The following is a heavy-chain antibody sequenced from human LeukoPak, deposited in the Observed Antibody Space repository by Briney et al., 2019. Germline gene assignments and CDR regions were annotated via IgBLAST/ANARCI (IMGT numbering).Heavy chain of an antibody. D-gene: IGHD3-3*01. Sequence: SETLSLTCAVYGGSFSSYYWSWIRQPPGKGLEWIGYIYYSGSTNYNPSLKSRVTISVDTSKNQFSLKLSSVTAADTAVYYCARYHYDFWSGYYTLDAFDIWGQGTMVTVSS. CDR2: IYYSGST. CDR3: ARYHYDFWSGYYTLDAFDI. J-gene: IGHJ3*02. CDR1: GGSFSSYY. V-gene: IGHV4-59*01.